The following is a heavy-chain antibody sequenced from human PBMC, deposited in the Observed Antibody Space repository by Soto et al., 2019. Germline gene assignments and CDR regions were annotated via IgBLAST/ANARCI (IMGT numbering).Heavy chain of an antibody. CDR3: EKGRGGSGSLTPRVDF. V-gene: IGHV3-23*01. CDR2: ISGGGDTT. D-gene: IGHD3-10*01. J-gene: IGHJ4*02. CDR1: GFTFNNYA. Sequence: EVQLLESGGGLVQPGGSLRLSCAASGFTFNNYAMTWVRQAPGKGLEWVSAISGGGDTTSYADSVKGRFTVSRDGSKNTLYLQMSSLRAEDTALYDCEKGRGGSGSLTPRVDFWGQGTLVTVSS.